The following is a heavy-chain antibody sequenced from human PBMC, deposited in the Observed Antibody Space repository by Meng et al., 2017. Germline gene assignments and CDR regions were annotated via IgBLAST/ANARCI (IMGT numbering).Heavy chain of an antibody. Sequence: GESLKISCAASGFRFSDYDMHWVRQAPGKGLEWVSFISSSSATIYYADSVKGRFTISRDNAKNSLCLQMNSLRAEDTAIYYCARDPGNYHGSGSYSSFDYWGQGTLVTVSS. CDR2: ISSSSATI. CDR3: ARDPGNYHGSGSYSSFDY. CDR1: GFRFSDYD. D-gene: IGHD3-10*01. V-gene: IGHV3-48*03. J-gene: IGHJ4*02.